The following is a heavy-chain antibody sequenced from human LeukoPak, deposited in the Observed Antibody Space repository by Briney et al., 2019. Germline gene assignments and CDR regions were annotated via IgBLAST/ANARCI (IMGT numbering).Heavy chain of an antibody. CDR3: ARGLYYYDSSGYLHY. J-gene: IGHJ4*02. V-gene: IGHV3-53*01. Sequence: GGSLRLSCAASGFTVSSNYMSWVRQAPGKGLEWVSVIYSGGSTYYADSVKGRFTISRDNSKNTLYLQMHSLRVEDTAVYYCARGLYYYDSSGYLHYWGQGTLVTVSS. CDR1: GFTVSSNY. D-gene: IGHD3-22*01. CDR2: IYSGGST.